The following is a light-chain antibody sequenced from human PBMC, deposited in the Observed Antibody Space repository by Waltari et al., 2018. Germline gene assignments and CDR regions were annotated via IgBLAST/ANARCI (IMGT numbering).Light chain of an antibody. V-gene: IGLV2-14*01. CDR3: SSYTNSSTYV. Sequence: QSALTQPASVSGSPGQSITISCTGTNSDVGGYNYVSWYQQRPGKAPQLLVSEVTNRPAGVSNRVSGSKSDSTASLTISGLLAEDEADYYCSSYTNSSTYVFGTGTKVTVL. J-gene: IGLJ1*01. CDR1: NSDVGGYNY. CDR2: EVT.